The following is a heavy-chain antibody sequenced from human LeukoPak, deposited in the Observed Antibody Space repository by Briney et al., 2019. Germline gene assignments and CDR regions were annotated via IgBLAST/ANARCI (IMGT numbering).Heavy chain of an antibody. J-gene: IGHJ4*02. CDR3: ARDSELAGDRSEY. Sequence: GGSLRLSCAASGFILSSYSMNWVRQAPGKGLEWLAYISGSSSTIYYADSVTGRFTISRDNANNSVFLQMNSLRDEDTAIYYCARDSELAGDRSEYWGQGTLVTVSS. CDR1: GFILSSYS. V-gene: IGHV3-48*02. D-gene: IGHD1-7*01. CDR2: ISGSSSTI.